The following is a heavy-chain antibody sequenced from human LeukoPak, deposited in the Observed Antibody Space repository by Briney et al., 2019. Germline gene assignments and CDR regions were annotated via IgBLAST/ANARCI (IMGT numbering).Heavy chain of an antibody. D-gene: IGHD3-9*01. J-gene: IGHJ3*02. V-gene: IGHV4-39*01. Sequence: SETLSLTCTVSGGSISSHSWGWIRQSPGKGLEWMGSIYYSGKTYYNPSVKSRVTMSADTSKHQFSLNLSSVPAADTAVYYCARRNVLTEGEAFDIWGQGTMVTVSS. CDR2: IYYSGKT. CDR1: GGSISSHS. CDR3: ARRNVLTEGEAFDI.